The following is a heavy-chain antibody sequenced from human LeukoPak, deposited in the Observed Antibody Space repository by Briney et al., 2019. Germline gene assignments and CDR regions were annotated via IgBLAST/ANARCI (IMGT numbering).Heavy chain of an antibody. D-gene: IGHD3-16*01. Sequence: SETLSLTCTVSGGSISSYYWSWIRQPPGKGLEWIGYIYTSGSTNYNPSLKSRVTISVDTSKNQFSLKLSSVTAADTAVYYCARHGTPGGGFDCWGQGTLVTVSS. CDR1: GGSISSYY. J-gene: IGHJ4*02. CDR2: IYTSGST. V-gene: IGHV4-4*09. CDR3: ARHGTPGGGFDC.